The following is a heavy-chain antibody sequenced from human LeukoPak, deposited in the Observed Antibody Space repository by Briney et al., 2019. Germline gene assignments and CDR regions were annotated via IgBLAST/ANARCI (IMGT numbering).Heavy chain of an antibody. V-gene: IGHV3-48*01. CDR2: IRHTSTPR. Sequence: GGSLRLSCEVSGFTFSDYDMNWVRQAPGKGLEWVSFIRHTSTPRYYADSVKGRFIISRDNARNSLYLQMNSLRVEDTAIYYCVRDRPVSAADYWGQGTLVTVSS. CDR1: GFTFSDYD. J-gene: IGHJ4*02. CDR3: VRDRPVSAADY. D-gene: IGHD6-13*01.